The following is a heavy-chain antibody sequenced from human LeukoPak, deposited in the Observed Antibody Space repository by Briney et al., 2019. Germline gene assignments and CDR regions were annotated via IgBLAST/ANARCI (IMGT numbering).Heavy chain of an antibody. Sequence: GASVKVSCKASGGTFSSYAISWVRQAPGQGLEWMGRIIPILGIANYAQKFQGRVTTTADKSTSTAYMELSSLRSEDTAVYYCARVNYDLNYYYGMDVWGQGTTVTVSS. D-gene: IGHD5-12*01. CDR2: IIPILGIA. CDR3: ARVNYDLNYYYGMDV. CDR1: GGTFSSYA. V-gene: IGHV1-69*04. J-gene: IGHJ6*02.